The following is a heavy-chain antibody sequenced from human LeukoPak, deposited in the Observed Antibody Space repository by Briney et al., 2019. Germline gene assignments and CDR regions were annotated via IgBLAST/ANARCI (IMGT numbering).Heavy chain of an antibody. J-gene: IGHJ2*01. D-gene: IGHD2-21*02. CDR1: GGSFSGYY. CDR3: ARHSLSRQHIVVVTAVHWYFDL. CDR2: INHSGST. V-gene: IGHV4-34*01. Sequence: SETLSLTCAAYGGSFSGYYWSWIRQPPGKGLEWIGEINHSGSTNYNPSLKSRVTISVDTSKNQFSLKLNSVTAADTAVYYCARHSLSRQHIVVVTAVHWYFDLWGRGTLVTVSS.